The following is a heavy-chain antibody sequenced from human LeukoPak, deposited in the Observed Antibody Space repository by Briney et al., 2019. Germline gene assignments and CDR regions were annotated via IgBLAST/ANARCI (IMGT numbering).Heavy chain of an antibody. V-gene: IGHV4-38-2*01. D-gene: IGHD3-10*02. Sequence: PSATLFITCAVSVYSISSGYYWDCIRQPPGKGLEWIGSIYHSGSTYYNPSLKSRVTISVDTSKNQFSLKLSSVTAADTAVYYCARHVRGVIDYWGQGTLVTVSS. CDR2: IYHSGST. CDR1: VYSISSGYY. J-gene: IGHJ4*02. CDR3: ARHVRGVIDY.